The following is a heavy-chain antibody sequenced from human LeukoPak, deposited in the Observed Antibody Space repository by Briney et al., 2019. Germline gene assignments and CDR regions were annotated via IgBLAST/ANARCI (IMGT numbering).Heavy chain of an antibody. Sequence: PGGSLRLSCAASGFTFSSYWMSWVRQAPGKGLEWVANIKQDGSEKYYVDSVKGRFTISRDNAKNSLYLQMNSLRAEDTAVYYCARDTREYYYDSSGYPGGDYWGQGTLVTVSS. J-gene: IGHJ4*02. CDR3: ARDTREYYYDSSGYPGGDY. D-gene: IGHD3-22*01. V-gene: IGHV3-7*01. CDR1: GFTFSSYW. CDR2: IKQDGSEK.